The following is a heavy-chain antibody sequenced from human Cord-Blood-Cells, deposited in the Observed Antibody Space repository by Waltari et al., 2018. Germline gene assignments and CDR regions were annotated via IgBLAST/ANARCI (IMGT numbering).Heavy chain of an antibody. CDR2: IYPGDTET. CDR1: GYSFTSYW. V-gene: IGHV5-51*01. J-gene: IGHJ3*02. Sequence: EVQLVQSGAEVKKPGESLKISCKGSGYSFTSYWIGWVRQMPGKGLEWMGIIYPGDTETNYSPSFQGQVTSSADKSISPAYLQWSSLKASDTAMYYCASRPRTGDDAFDIWGQGTMVTVSS. D-gene: IGHD7-27*01. CDR3: ASRPRTGDDAFDI.